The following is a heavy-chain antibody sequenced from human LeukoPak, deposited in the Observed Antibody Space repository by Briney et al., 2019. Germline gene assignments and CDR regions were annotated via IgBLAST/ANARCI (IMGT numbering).Heavy chain of an antibody. CDR2: IYSGGST. D-gene: IGHD3-16*01. Sequence: PGGSLRLSCAASGFIVSSNYMSWVRQAPGKGLEWVSVIYSGGSTYYADSVKGRFTISRDNAKNSLYLQMNSLRDEDTAVYYCARDYAYAFDIWGQGTLVTVSS. CDR3: ARDYAYAFDI. CDR1: GFIVSSNY. V-gene: IGHV3-66*01. J-gene: IGHJ4*02.